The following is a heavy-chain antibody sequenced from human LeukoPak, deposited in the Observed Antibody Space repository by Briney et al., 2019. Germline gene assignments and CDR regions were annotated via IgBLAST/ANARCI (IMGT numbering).Heavy chain of an antibody. CDR2: IYHSGST. V-gene: IGHV4-38-2*02. CDR3: ARPIAAAGTGAFDI. Sequence: SETLSLTCTVSGYSISSGYYWGWIRQPPGKGLEWIGSIYHSGSTYYNPSLQSRVTISVDTSKNQFSLKLSSVTAADTAVYYCARPIAAAGTGAFDIWGQGTMVTVSS. J-gene: IGHJ3*02. CDR1: GYSISSGYY. D-gene: IGHD6-13*01.